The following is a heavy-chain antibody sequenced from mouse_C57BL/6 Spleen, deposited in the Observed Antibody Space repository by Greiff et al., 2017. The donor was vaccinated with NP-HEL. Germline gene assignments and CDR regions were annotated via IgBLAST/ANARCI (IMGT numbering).Heavy chain of an antibody. CDR2: IWSDGST. J-gene: IGHJ4*01. D-gene: IGHD3-2*02. V-gene: IGHV2-6-1*01. CDR3: ARHRSSGYAMDY. Sequence: VKLMESGPGLVAPSQSLSITCTVSGFSLTSYGVHWVRQPPGKGLEWLVVIWSDGSTTYNSALKSRLSISKDNSKSQVFLKMNSLQTDDTAMYYCARHRSSGYAMDYWGQGTSVTVSS. CDR1: GFSLTSYG.